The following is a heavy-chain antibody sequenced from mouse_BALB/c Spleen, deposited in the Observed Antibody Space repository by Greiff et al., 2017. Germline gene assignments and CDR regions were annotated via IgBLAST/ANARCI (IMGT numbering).Heavy chain of an antibody. CDR3: AREGGLAWFAY. CDR2: IDPSDSET. Sequence: QVQLQQSGPQLVRPGASVKISCKASGYSFTSYWMHWVKQRPGQGLEWIGMIDPSDSETRLNQKFKDKATLSVDKSSSTAYMQLSSPTSEDSAVYYCAREGGLAWFAYWGQGTLVTVSA. D-gene: IGHD3-3*01. V-gene: IGHV1S126*01. CDR1: GYSFTSYW. J-gene: IGHJ3*01.